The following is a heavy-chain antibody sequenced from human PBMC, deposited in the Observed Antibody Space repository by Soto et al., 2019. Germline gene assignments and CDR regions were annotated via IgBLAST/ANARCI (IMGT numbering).Heavy chain of an antibody. CDR2: INSDGSST. CDR3: AREAVGWYFDV. D-gene: IGHD2-15*01. J-gene: IGHJ2*01. CDR1: GFTFSRYW. Sequence: EVQLVESGGGLVQPGGSLRLSCAASGFTFSRYWMHWVRQASGKGPVCVSRINSDGSSTAYADSVKGRFTISRDNAKNTLFLQMTSLGAEDTAVYYSAREAVGWYFDVWGRGPLVTVSS. V-gene: IGHV3-74*01.